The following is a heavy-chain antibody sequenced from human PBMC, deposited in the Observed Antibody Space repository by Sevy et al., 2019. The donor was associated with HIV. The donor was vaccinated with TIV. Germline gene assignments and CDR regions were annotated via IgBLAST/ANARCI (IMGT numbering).Heavy chain of an antibody. V-gene: IGHV3-30*18. Sequence: GGSLRLSCAASGFTFSSYGMHWVRQAPGKGLEWVAVISYDGSNKYYADSVKGRFTISRDNSKNTLYLQMNSLRAEDTAVYYCAKVGGDYYYYYYYRDGWGKGTTVTVSS. CDR1: GFTFSSYG. CDR2: ISYDGSNK. CDR3: AKVGGDYYYYYYYRDG. D-gene: IGHD2-21*02. J-gene: IGHJ6*03.